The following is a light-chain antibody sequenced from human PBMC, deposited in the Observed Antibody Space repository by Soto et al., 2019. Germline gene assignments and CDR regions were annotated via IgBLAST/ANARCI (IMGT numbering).Light chain of an antibody. CDR2: EVT. J-gene: IGLJ1*01. Sequence: QSVLTQPPSAYGSPGQSVTVSCAGTSRDVGAYSSVAWYQQHPGKAPKLIIYEVTKRPSGVPDRFSGARSGNTAFLTVSGLQADDEADYYCSAHAGSNNYVFGTGTKLTVL. V-gene: IGLV2-8*01. CDR3: SAHAGSNNYV. CDR1: SRDVGAYSS.